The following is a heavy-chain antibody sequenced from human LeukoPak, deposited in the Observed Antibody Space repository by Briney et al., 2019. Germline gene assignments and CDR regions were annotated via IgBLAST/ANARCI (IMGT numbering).Heavy chain of an antibody. J-gene: IGHJ4*02. CDR1: GGTFSSHA. V-gene: IGHV1-69*05. Sequence: GASVKVSCKASGGTFSSHAITWVRQAPGQGLEWMGGINPIYHIPTYAQIFQGRVTITKDESTSTASMDLSSLTSEDTAVYYCARGRTTGEFDYWGQGTLVTVSS. CDR3: ARGRTTGEFDY. D-gene: IGHD4-11*01. CDR2: INPIYHIP.